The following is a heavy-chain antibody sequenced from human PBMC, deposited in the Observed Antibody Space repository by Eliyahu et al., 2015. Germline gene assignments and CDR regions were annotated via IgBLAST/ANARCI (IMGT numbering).Heavy chain of an antibody. CDR1: GFTFSNAW. J-gene: IGHJ4*02. D-gene: IGHD3-16*01. Sequence: EVQLVESGGGLAKPGGSLRLSCVGSGFTFSNAWMNWVRQAPGKGLEWIARIKSKVDGETTDYAAPVKGRFTISRDDSKNVFYVQMNSLKTEDTAVYYCSTGGYYHDFWGQGTLVTVSS. CDR2: IKSKVDGETT. V-gene: IGHV3-15*01. CDR3: STGGYYHDF.